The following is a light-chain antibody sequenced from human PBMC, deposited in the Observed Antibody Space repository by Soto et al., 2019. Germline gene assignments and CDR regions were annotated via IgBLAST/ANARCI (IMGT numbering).Light chain of an antibody. Sequence: EIVVTQSPLSLPVILGKPASISCRSSQSLLHSNGFNYLDWYLQRPGQSPQLLIYMASSRASGVPDRFSGSGSGTDFTLTITRVEAEDVGIYYCMQAVQTPWSFGQGTKVDIK. CDR3: MQAVQTPWS. V-gene: IGKV2-28*01. CDR1: QSLLHSNGFNY. CDR2: MAS. J-gene: IGKJ1*01.